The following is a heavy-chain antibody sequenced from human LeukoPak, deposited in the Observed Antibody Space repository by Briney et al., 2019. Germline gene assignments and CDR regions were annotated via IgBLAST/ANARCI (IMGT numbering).Heavy chain of an antibody. Sequence: ASVTVSCTSSGGTFSSYAISWVRQAPGQGLEWMGGIIPIFVTANYAQKFQGRVTITTDESTSTAYMELNRLRSEETAVYYCARGVRFLEWSNMDVWGKGTTVTVSS. CDR3: ARGVRFLEWSNMDV. J-gene: IGHJ6*04. CDR2: IIPIFVTA. CDR1: GGTFSSYA. V-gene: IGHV1-69*05. D-gene: IGHD3-3*01.